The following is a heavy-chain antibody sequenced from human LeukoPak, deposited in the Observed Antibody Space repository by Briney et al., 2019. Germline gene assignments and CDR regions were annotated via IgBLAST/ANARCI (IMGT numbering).Heavy chain of an antibody. CDR3: AKAARLWFGELLTFDY. Sequence: GGSLRLSCAASGFTFNTFPMIWVRQAPGKGLEWVSAISINGDSTYYADSVKGRFTISRDNSKNTLYLQMNSLRAEDTAVYYCAKAARLWFGELLTFDYWGQGTLVTVSS. D-gene: IGHD3-10*01. J-gene: IGHJ4*02. CDR1: GFTFNTFP. V-gene: IGHV3-23*01. CDR2: ISINGDST.